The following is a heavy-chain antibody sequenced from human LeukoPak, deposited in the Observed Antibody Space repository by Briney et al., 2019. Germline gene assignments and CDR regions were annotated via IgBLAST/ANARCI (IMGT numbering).Heavy chain of an antibody. J-gene: IGHJ3*02. CDR3: ARERLRVNDI. D-gene: IGHD5-12*01. Sequence: PSETLSLTCTVSGGSISSYYWSWIRQPPGKGLEWIGYIYYSGSTNYNPSLKSRVTISVDTSKYQFSLKLSSVTAADTAVYYCARERLRVNDIWGQGTMVTVSS. CDR2: IYYSGST. CDR1: GGSISSYY. V-gene: IGHV4-59*01.